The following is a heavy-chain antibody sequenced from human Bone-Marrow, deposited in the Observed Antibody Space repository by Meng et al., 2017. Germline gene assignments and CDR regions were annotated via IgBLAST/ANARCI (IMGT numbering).Heavy chain of an antibody. CDR1: GFTFSSYS. CDR3: AGEEIIAMLTSGLDP. J-gene: IGHJ5*02. Sequence: GGSLRPSCAAPGFTFSSYSMNWVRQAPGKGLEWVPSISSSSSYIHYADSVKGRFTISRDNAKNSLYLQMNSLRAEETAVYFCAGEEIIAMLTSGLDPWGQGTLVTVSS. CDR2: ISSSSSYI. V-gene: IGHV3-21*01. D-gene: IGHD5-18*01.